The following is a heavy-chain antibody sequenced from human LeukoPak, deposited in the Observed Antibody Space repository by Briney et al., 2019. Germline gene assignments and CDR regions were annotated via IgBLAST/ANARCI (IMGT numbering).Heavy chain of an antibody. D-gene: IGHD2-2*01. V-gene: IGHV3-7*01. Sequence: PGGSLRLSCAASGFTVSSYWMSWVRQAPGKGLEWVAHIKQDGSEKYYVDSVKGRFTISRDNAKNSLYLQMNSLRAEDTAVYYCARYYCSSSSCLMFDYWGQGSLVTVSS. CDR1: GFTVSSYW. CDR3: ARYYCSSSSCLMFDY. J-gene: IGHJ4*02. CDR2: IKQDGSEK.